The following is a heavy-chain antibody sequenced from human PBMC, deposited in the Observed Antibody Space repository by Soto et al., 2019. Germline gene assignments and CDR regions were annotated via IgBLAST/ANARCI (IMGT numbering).Heavy chain of an antibody. CDR3: ATSYVVVTAIFDY. J-gene: IGHJ4*02. D-gene: IGHD2-21*02. CDR1: GFTFSSYG. Sequence: QVQLVESGGGVVQPGRSLRLSCAASGFTFSSYGMHWVRQAPGKGLEWVAVISYDGSNKYYADSVKGRFTISRDNSKNTLYLQMNSLRAEDTAVYYCATSYVVVTAIFDYWGQGTLVTVSS. V-gene: IGHV3-30*03. CDR2: ISYDGSNK.